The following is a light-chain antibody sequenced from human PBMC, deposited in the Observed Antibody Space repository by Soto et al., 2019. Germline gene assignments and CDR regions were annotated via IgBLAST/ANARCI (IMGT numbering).Light chain of an antibody. CDR2: AAS. CDR1: QSISTY. CDR3: QQYSSYSRT. Sequence: DIQMTQSPSSLSASVGDRVSLTCRASQSISTYLNWYQQKPGKAPKLLIYAASSLQSGVPSRFSGSGSGTDFTLTISSLQPEDFATYYCQQYSSYSRTFGQGTKVDIK. J-gene: IGKJ1*01. V-gene: IGKV1-39*01.